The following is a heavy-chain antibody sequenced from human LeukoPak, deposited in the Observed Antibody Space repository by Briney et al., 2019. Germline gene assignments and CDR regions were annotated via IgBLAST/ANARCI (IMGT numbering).Heavy chain of an antibody. Sequence: SVKVSCKASGGTFSSYAISWVRQAPGQGLEWMGGIIPIFGTANYAQKFQGRVTITADESTSTAYMELSSLRSEDTAVYYCARSKRNYYDSSGASDYWGQGALVTVSS. J-gene: IGHJ4*02. V-gene: IGHV1-69*13. CDR2: IIPIFGTA. D-gene: IGHD3-22*01. CDR3: ARSKRNYYDSSGASDY. CDR1: GGTFSSYA.